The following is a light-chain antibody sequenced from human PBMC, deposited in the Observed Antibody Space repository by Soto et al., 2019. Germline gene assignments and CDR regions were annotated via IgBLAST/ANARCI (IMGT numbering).Light chain of an antibody. Sequence: EIVLTQSPATLSLSPGERATLSCRASQSVTTYLAWYQQKPGQAPRLLIYDASNRATGIPAMFSGSGSGTDFTVTIGSLDPEDFAVYYCHQLTKRPLTVGGGTKVEIK. CDR1: QSVTTY. V-gene: IGKV3-11*01. CDR2: DAS. J-gene: IGKJ4*01. CDR3: HQLTKRPLT.